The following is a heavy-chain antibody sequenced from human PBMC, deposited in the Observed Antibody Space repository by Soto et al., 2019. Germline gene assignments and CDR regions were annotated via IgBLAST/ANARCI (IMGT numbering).Heavy chain of an antibody. CDR1: GITFSRYG. D-gene: IGHD3-16*01. J-gene: IGHJ6*02. V-gene: IGHV3-30*03. CDR3: ATGSLRSPDRDYHGMDV. CDR2: ISYGGINK. Sequence: GGSTRLSCAASGITFSRYGMHWDRQAPGKGLEWVAVISYGGINKYYADSVKGRFTISRDNSKNTLYLQMNSLRAEDTAVYYCATGSLRSPDRDYHGMDVWGQGITVTVSS.